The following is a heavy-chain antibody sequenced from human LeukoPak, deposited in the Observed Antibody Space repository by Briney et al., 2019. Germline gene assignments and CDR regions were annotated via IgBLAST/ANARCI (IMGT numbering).Heavy chain of an antibody. CDR2: IYPGDSDT. V-gene: IGHV5-51*01. Sequence: GESLKISCKGSGYSFTNYWIGWVRQMPGKGLEWMGIIYPGDSDTRYSPSFQGQVAISADKSITTAYLQWSSLKASDTAMYYCARLLNYDDLDYWGQGTLVTVSS. D-gene: IGHD3-22*01. J-gene: IGHJ4*02. CDR3: ARLLNYDDLDY. CDR1: GYSFTNYW.